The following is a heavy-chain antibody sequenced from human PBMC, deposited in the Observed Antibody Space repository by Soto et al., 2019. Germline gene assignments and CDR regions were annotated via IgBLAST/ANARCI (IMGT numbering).Heavy chain of an antibody. CDR1: GGSISSSSYY. V-gene: IGHV4-39*07. Sequence: PSETLSLTCTVSGGSISSSSYYWGWIRQPPGKGLEWIGSIYYSGSTYYNPSLKSRVTISVDTSKNQFSLKLSSVTAADTAVYYCARDRPLWFGESSYYYYGMDVWGQGTTVTVSS. CDR2: IYYSGST. CDR3: ARDRPLWFGESSYYYYGMDV. J-gene: IGHJ6*02. D-gene: IGHD3-10*01.